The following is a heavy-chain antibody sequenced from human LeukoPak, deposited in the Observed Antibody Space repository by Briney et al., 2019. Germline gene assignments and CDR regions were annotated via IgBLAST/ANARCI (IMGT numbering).Heavy chain of an antibody. CDR3: ARDGEVAGWSTVFDY. CDR1: VYTFTVYY. D-gene: IGHD6-19*01. Sequence: ASVKVSCKASVYTFTVYYMHWVRQAPGQGLEWMGWINPNSGGTNYAQKFQGRVTMTRDTSISTAYMELSRLRSDDTAVYYCARDGEVAGWSTVFDYWGQGTLVTVSS. J-gene: IGHJ4*02. V-gene: IGHV1-2*02. CDR2: INPNSGGT.